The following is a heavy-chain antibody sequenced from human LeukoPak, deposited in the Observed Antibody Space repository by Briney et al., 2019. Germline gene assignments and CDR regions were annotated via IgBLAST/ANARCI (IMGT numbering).Heavy chain of an antibody. V-gene: IGHV1-69*13. J-gene: IGHJ3*02. CDR2: IIPIFGTA. CDR1: GYTFTSYD. D-gene: IGHD3-16*01. Sequence: AASVKVSCKASGYTFTSYDIHWVRQAPGQGLEWMGGIIPIFGTANYAQKFQGRVTITADESTSTAYMELSSLRSEDTAVYYCARGGTWGPKRWDAFDIWGQGTMVTVSS. CDR3: ARGGTWGPKRWDAFDI.